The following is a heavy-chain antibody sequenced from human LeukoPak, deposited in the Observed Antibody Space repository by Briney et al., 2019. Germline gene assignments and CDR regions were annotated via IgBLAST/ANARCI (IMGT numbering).Heavy chain of an antibody. V-gene: IGHV3-23*01. CDR2: ISGTGGSI. CDR1: GFTFSIYA. D-gene: IGHD3-22*01. CDR3: AKEDSYDSSGYNDY. J-gene: IGHJ4*02. Sequence: PGGSLRLSCAASGFTFSIYAMSWVRQAPGKGLEWVSGISGTGGSIYYADSVKGRFTISRDNAENKVYLQMNSLRVEDTAVYYCAKEDSYDSSGYNDYWGQGTLVTVSS.